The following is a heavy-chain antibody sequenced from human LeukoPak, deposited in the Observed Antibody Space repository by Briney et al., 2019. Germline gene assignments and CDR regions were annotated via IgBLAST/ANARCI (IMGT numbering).Heavy chain of an antibody. Sequence: PGGSLRLSCAASGFTFSTYAMHWVRQAPGKGLEWVAIISYDGSNKYYADSVKGRFTISRDNSEKTLYLQMNSLRVEDTAVYYCARVANCSSTRCYDWFDPWGQGTLVTVSS. CDR1: GFTFSTYA. CDR2: ISYDGSNK. J-gene: IGHJ5*02. D-gene: IGHD2-2*01. CDR3: ARVANCSSTRCYDWFDP. V-gene: IGHV3-30-3*01.